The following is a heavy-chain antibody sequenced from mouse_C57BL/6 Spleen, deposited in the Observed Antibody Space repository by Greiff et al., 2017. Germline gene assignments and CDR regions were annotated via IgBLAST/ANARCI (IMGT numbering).Heavy chain of an antibody. V-gene: IGHV1-54*01. Sequence: VQLQQSGAELVRPGTLVKVSCKASGYAFTNYLIEWVKQRPGQGLEWIGVINPGSGGTNYNEKFKGKATLTADKSSSTAYMQLSSLTSEDSAVYFCARDYDGYPFDYWGQGTTLTVSS. CDR2: INPGSGGT. D-gene: IGHD2-3*01. CDR3: ARDYDGYPFDY. CDR1: GYAFTNYL. J-gene: IGHJ2*01.